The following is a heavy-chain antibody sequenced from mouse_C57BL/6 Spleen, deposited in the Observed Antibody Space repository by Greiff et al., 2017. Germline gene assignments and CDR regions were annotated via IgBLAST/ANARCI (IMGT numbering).Heavy chain of an antibody. V-gene: IGHV1-55*01. CDR3: AITPDYGSSDWYFDV. D-gene: IGHD1-1*01. Sequence: QVQLQQPGAELVKPGASVKMSCKASGYTFTSYWITWVKQRPGQGLEWIGDIYPGSGSTNYNEKFKSKATLTVDTSSSTAYMQLSSLTSEDSAVYYCAITPDYGSSDWYFDVWGTGTTVTVSS. J-gene: IGHJ1*03. CDR2: IYPGSGST. CDR1: GYTFTSYW.